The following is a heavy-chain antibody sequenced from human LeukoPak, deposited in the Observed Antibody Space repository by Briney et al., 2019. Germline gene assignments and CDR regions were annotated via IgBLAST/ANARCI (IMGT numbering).Heavy chain of an antibody. CDR3: ARDSGAARPGTGYYYYYMDV. V-gene: IGHV4-59*01. Sequence: SETLSLTCTVSGGSISSYYWSWIRQPPGKGLEWIGDIYYSGSTNYSTNYNPSLKSRVTISIDTSKKQFSLKLSSVTAADTAVYYCARDSGAARPGTGYYYYYMDVWGKGTTVTVSS. J-gene: IGHJ6*03. CDR2: IYYSGSTNYST. CDR1: GGSISSYY. D-gene: IGHD6-6*01.